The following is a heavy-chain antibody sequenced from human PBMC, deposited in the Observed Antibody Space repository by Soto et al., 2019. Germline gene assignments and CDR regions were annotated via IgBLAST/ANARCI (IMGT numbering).Heavy chain of an antibody. V-gene: IGHV3-11*01. D-gene: IGHD3-10*01. Sequence: GGSLRLSCAASGFRFSDHYMTWIRQAPGKGLEWVSKISGGGTTMYYADSVKGRFTVSRDNAKNSLYLQMNSLRAEDTAVYYCAGDPYYYGSAFWGQGALVTV. CDR3: AGDPYYYGSAF. J-gene: IGHJ4*02. CDR1: GFRFSDHY. CDR2: ISGGGTTM.